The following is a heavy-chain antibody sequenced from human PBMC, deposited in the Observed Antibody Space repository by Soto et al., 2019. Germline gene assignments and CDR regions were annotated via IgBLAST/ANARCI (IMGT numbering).Heavy chain of an antibody. Sequence: SVGGLVKPGGSLRLSCAASGFTFSSYSMNWVRQAPGKGLEWVSSISSSSSYIYYADSVKGRFTISRDNAKNSLYLQMNSLRAEDTAVYYCARDQVAGTRYFDLWGRGTLVTVSS. J-gene: IGHJ2*01. CDR2: ISSSSSYI. CDR3: ARDQVAGTRYFDL. D-gene: IGHD6-19*01. V-gene: IGHV3-21*01. CDR1: GFTFSSYS.